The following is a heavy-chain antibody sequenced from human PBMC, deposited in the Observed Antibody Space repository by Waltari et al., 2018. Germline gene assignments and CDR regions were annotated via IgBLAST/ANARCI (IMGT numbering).Heavy chain of an antibody. CDR1: GFTFSSYG. CDR2: ISYDGSNK. J-gene: IGHJ4*02. Sequence: QVQLVESGGGVVQPGRSLRLSCAASGFTFSSYGMHWVRQAPGKGLEWVAGISYDGSNKYYADSVKGRFTISRDNSKNTLYLQMNSLRAEDTAVYYCAKDRIVVVPAAIEIDYWGQGTLVTVSS. D-gene: IGHD2-2*02. CDR3: AKDRIVVVPAAIEIDY. V-gene: IGHV3-30*18.